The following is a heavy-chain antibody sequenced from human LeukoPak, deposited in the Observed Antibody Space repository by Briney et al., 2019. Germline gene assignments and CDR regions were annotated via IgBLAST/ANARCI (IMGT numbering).Heavy chain of an antibody. CDR1: GYNLTDLS. V-gene: IGHV1-2*02. CDR2: INPNSGGT. D-gene: IGHD3-3*01. Sequence: ASVKVSCKLSGYNLTDLSMHWVRQAPGKGLEWMGWINPNSGGTNYAQKFQGRVTMTRDTSISTAYMELSRLRSDDTAVYYCARVSVVAHAKYYDFWSGPPDFDYWGQGTLVTVSS. J-gene: IGHJ4*02. CDR3: ARVSVVAHAKYYDFWSGPPDFDY.